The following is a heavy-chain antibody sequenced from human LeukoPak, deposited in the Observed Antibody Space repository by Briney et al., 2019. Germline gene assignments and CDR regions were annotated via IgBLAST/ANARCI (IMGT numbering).Heavy chain of an antibody. CDR1: GGSFSGYY. D-gene: IGHD4-23*01. CDR3: ARVGGNSGVYYYMDV. V-gene: IGHV4-34*01. J-gene: IGHJ6*03. Sequence: QPSETLSLTCAVYGGSFSGYYWSWIRQPPGKGLEWIGEINHSGSTNYNPSLKSRVTMSVDTSKNQSSLKLSSVTAADTAVYYCARVGGNSGVYYYMDVWGKGTTVTVSS. CDR2: INHSGST.